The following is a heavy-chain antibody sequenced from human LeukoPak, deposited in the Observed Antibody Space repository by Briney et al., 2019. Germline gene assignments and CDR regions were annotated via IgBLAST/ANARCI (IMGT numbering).Heavy chain of an antibody. D-gene: IGHD1-26*01. CDR3: ARDRAYYRFDY. Sequence: GGSPRLSCADSGFTFINSWMTWVRQVPGKGLEWVANIDEDGSQKNYLDSVKGRFTISIDNAKKSLYLQMNSLRVEDTAVYYCARDRAYYRFDYWGQGTLVTVSS. CDR1: GFTFINSW. V-gene: IGHV3-7*01. CDR2: IDEDGSQK. J-gene: IGHJ4*02.